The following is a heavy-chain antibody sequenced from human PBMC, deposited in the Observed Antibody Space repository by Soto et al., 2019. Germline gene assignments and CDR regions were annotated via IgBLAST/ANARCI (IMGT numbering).Heavy chain of an antibody. V-gene: IGHV5-51*01. Sequence: GESLKISCSGSGYSFANYWIGWVRQMPGKGLEWMGIIYPSDSDTRYSPSFQGQVTISADKSISTAYLQWNSLKASDTAMYFCARGDSSDYSTATPADYWGQGTLVT. CDR3: ARGDSSDYSTATPADY. CDR2: IYPSDSDT. CDR1: GYSFANYW. D-gene: IGHD3-22*01. J-gene: IGHJ4*02.